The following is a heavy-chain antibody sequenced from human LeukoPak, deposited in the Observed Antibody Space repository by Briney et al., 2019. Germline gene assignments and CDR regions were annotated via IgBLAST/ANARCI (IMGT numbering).Heavy chain of an antibody. V-gene: IGHV4-38-2*01. Sequence: PSETLSLTCAVSDYSISSGYYWGWIRPPPGKGLEWIGSINHSGSTYYNPSLKSRVTVSLDTSKNQFSLKLNSVTAADTAVYYCSSGSYYHPSNWGQGTLVTVSS. CDR2: INHSGST. CDR1: DYSISSGYY. J-gene: IGHJ4*02. CDR3: SSGSYYHPSN. D-gene: IGHD3-10*01.